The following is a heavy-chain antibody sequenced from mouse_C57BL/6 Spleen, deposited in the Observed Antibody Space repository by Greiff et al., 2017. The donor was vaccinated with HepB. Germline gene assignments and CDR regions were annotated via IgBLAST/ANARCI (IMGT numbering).Heavy chain of an antibody. CDR1: GFTFSSYT. D-gene: IGHD2-4*01. J-gene: IGHJ2*01. V-gene: IGHV5-9*01. CDR2: ISGGGGNT. Sequence: EVMLVESGGGLVKPGGSLKLSCAASGFTFSSYTMSWVRQTPEKRLEWVATISGGGGNTYYPDSVKGRFTISRDNAKNTLYLQMSSLRSEDTALYYCARHGDYDSLDYWGQGTTLTVSS. CDR3: ARHGDYDSLDY.